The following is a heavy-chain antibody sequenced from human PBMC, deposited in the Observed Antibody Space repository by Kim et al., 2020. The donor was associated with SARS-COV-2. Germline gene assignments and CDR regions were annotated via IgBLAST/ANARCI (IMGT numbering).Heavy chain of an antibody. V-gene: IGHV3-30*01. J-gene: IGHJ3*02. CDR3: ARAAADVDDAFDI. Sequence: ADPGKGRFTISRDNSKNTLYLQMNSLRAEDTAVYYCARAAADVDDAFDIWGQGTMVTVSS. D-gene: IGHD6-13*01.